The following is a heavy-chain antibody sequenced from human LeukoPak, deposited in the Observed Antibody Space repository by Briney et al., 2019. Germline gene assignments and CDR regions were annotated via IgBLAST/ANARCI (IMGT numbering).Heavy chain of an antibody. CDR1: GYTFTGYY. J-gene: IGHJ4*02. CDR2: INPTSGGT. D-gene: IGHD6-19*01. V-gene: IGHV1-2*06. Sequence: SLKVSCKASGYTFTGYYMHWVRQAPRQGLEWMGRINPTSGGTNYAQQFQGRVTMTRDTSISTASMELSRLRSDNTAVYYCARDRTLYSSGWELDYWGQGTLVSVCS. CDR3: ARDRTLYSSGWELDY.